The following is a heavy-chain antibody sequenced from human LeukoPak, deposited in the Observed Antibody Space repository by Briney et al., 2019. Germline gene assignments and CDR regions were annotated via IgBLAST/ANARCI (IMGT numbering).Heavy chain of an antibody. V-gene: IGHV3-23*01. J-gene: IGHJ4*02. CDR2: IGGRDGGT. CDR3: AKWGDYDILTGYYDSDY. Sequence: GASLRLSCAASGFISSNYAMSWVRQAPGKGLEWVSAIGGRDGGTYYADSVKGRSTVSRDDPKNTLYLQMNTLRAEDTAVYYCAKWGDYDILTGYYDSDYWGQGTLVAVSS. CDR1: GFISSNYA. D-gene: IGHD3-9*01.